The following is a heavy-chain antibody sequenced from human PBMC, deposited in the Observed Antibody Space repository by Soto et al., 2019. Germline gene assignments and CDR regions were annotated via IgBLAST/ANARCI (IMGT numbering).Heavy chain of an antibody. CDR1: GYTFFTYD. D-gene: IGHD5-12*01. CDR2: ISTYSGDT. Sequence: QVHLVQSGVEVKTPGASVRVSCQASGYTFFTYDIIWVRQAPGQGLEWMGWISTYSGDTKYAQKFQGRVTMTTDTSTTTAYLELRSLRSDDTAVYYCAIHHGPTTSENWFDPWGQVTLVTVSS. V-gene: IGHV1-18*01. J-gene: IGHJ5*02. CDR3: AIHHGPTTSENWFDP.